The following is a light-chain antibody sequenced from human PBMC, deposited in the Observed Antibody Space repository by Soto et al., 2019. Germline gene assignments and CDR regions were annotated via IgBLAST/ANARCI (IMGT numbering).Light chain of an antibody. CDR1: QSVSSSY. CDR3: QQYGSSWT. CDR2: GAS. Sequence: EIVLTQSPGTLSLSPGERATLSCRASQSVSSSYLAWYQXXXGQAPRLLIYGASSRATGIPDRFSGSGSGTDFTLTISRLEPEDFAVYYCQQYGSSWTFGQGTKVEIK. V-gene: IGKV3-20*01. J-gene: IGKJ1*01.